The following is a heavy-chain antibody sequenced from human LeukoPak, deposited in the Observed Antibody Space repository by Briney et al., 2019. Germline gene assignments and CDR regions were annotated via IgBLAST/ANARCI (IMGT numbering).Heavy chain of an antibody. J-gene: IGHJ4*02. CDR1: GFTFSSYS. Sequence: GGSLRLSCAASGFTFSSYSMNWVRQAPGKVLEWVSYISSSSSTIYYADSVKGRFTISRDNAKNSLYLQMNSLRAEDTAVYYCARDLLSGEPSWGQGTLVTVSS. CDR2: ISSSSSTI. CDR3: ARDLLSGEPS. V-gene: IGHV3-48*01. D-gene: IGHD3-16*01.